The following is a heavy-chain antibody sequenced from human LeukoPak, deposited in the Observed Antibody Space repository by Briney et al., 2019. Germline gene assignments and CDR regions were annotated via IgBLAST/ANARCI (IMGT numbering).Heavy chain of an antibody. CDR2: FDPEDGET. D-gene: IGHD6-13*01. Sequence: ASVKLSCKVSGYTLTELSMHWVRQAPGPGLEWMGGFDPEDGETTYAQKFQGRGTMTRDTSISTTYVELSRLRSDDTAVYYCARDPGDYKTYSSGWSNWFDPWGQGTLVTVSS. CDR1: GYTLTELS. V-gene: IGHV1-24*01. CDR3: ARDPGDYKTYSSGWSNWFDP. J-gene: IGHJ5*02.